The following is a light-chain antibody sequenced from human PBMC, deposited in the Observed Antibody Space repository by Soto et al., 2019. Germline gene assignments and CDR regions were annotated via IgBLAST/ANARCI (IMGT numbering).Light chain of an antibody. Sequence: VLRHSPVTLYLSPGESATVSCRASQSISSSYLAWYQQKPGQAPRLLIYGASTRATGIPARFSGSGSGTEFTLTISSLQSEDFAVYYCQQYNNLPLTFGGGTKVDI. CDR3: QQYNNLPLT. J-gene: IGKJ4*01. CDR2: GAS. V-gene: IGKV3-15*01. CDR1: QSISSSY.